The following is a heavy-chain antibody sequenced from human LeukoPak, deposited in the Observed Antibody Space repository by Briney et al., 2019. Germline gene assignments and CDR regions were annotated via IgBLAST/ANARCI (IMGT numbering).Heavy chain of an antibody. CDR1: GGSFSGYY. CDR2: INHSGST. CDR3: ASASGY. Sequence: SETLSLTCAVYGGSFSGYYWSWIRQPPGKGLEWIGEINHSGSTNYNPSLKSRVTISVDTSKNQFSLKLSSVTAADTAVYYCASASGYWGQGTLVTVSS. V-gene: IGHV4-34*01. J-gene: IGHJ4*02. D-gene: IGHD6-19*01.